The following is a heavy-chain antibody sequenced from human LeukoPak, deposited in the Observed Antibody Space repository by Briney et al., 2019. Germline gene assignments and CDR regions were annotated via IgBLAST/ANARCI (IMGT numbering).Heavy chain of an antibody. J-gene: IGHJ5*01. CDR3: ASTRRTGPTPYHSDS. D-gene: IGHD3/OR15-3a*01. CDR2: IYYSGST. CDR1: GGSISTHY. V-gene: IGHV4-59*11. Sequence: SETLSLTCTVSGGSISTHYWSWIRQPPGKGLEWIGYIYYSGSTKYNPSLKSRVTISVDTSKSPFSLKLSSVTAGDTAMYYCASTRRTGPTPYHSDSWGQGTLVTVSS.